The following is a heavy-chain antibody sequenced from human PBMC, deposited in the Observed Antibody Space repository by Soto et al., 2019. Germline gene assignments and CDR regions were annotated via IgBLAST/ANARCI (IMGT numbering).Heavy chain of an antibody. J-gene: IGHJ4*02. Sequence: QVQLQQSGPGLVQRSQTLSLTCAISGDSVSSTSAAWSWIRQSPSRGLEWLGRTYYRSKWYSDYAVSVKSRITINPDTSKNQFSLQLNSVTPEDTAVYYCARGSYYSGWVWGQGTLVTVSS. CDR2: TYYRSKWYS. D-gene: IGHD6-19*01. CDR3: ARGSYYSGWV. V-gene: IGHV6-1*01. CDR1: GDSVSSTSAA.